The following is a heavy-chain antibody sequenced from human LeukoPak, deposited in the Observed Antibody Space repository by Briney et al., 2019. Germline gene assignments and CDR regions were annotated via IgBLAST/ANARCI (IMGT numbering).Heavy chain of an antibody. Sequence: SETLSLTCAVYGGSFSGYYWSWIRQPPGKGLEWIGEINHSGSTNYNPSLKSRVTISVDTSKDQFSLKLSSVTAADTAVYYCARGYDGSGYYYRNWYFDLWGRGTLVTVSS. CDR3: ARGYDGSGYYYRNWYFDL. D-gene: IGHD3-22*01. V-gene: IGHV4-34*01. CDR2: INHSGST. CDR1: GGSFSGYY. J-gene: IGHJ2*01.